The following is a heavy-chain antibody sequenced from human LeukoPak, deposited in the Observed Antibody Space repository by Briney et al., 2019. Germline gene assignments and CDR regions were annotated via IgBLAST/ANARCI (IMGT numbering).Heavy chain of an antibody. CDR1: GYTFTSYG. CDR3: ARGPIGGYDSSGYPDAFDI. CDR2: ISAYNGNT. V-gene: IGHV1-18*01. D-gene: IGHD3-22*01. Sequence: ASVKVSCKASGYTFTSYGIGWVRQAPGQGLEWMGWISAYNGNTNYAQKLQGRVTMTTDTSTSTAYMELRSLRSDDTAVYYCARGPIGGYDSSGYPDAFDIWGQGTMVTVSS. J-gene: IGHJ3*02.